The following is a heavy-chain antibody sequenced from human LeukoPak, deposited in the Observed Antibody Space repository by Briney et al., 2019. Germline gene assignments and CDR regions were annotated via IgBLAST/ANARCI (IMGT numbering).Heavy chain of an antibody. D-gene: IGHD2/OR15-2a*01. Sequence: GGTLRLSCAASGFTFSSSAMSWVRQAPGKGLEWVSSISGSGGSPYYADSVKGRFTISRDNSKNTLYLQMNSLRAEDTAVYYCAKGPLLWDWGQGMLVTVSS. V-gene: IGHV3-23*01. CDR2: ISGSGGSP. CDR3: AKGPLLWD. J-gene: IGHJ4*02. CDR1: GFTFSSSA.